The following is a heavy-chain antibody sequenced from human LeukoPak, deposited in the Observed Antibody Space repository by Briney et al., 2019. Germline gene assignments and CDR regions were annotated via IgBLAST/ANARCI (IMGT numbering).Heavy chain of an antibody. CDR3: ARSRTVAGSSGWYTLGY. J-gene: IGHJ4*02. CDR2: INTNTGNP. D-gene: IGHD6-19*01. CDR1: GYTFTSYA. Sequence: ASVKVSCKASGYTFTSYAMNWVRQAPGQGLEWMGGINTNTGNPTYAQGFTGRFVFSLDTSVSTAYLQISSLKAEDTAVYYCARSRTVAGSSGWYTLGYWGRGTLVTVSS. V-gene: IGHV7-4-1*02.